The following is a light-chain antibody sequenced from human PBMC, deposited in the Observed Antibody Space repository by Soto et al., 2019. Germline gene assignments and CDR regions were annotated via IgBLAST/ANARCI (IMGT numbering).Light chain of an antibody. V-gene: IGKV3-20*01. CDR2: GAS. Sequence: EIVLTQSPCTLALSPLERASLSFMASQTVHNAYLAWYQQKSGQAPRLLIFGASSRATGIPDRFSGSGSGTDFTLTISRLEPEDFAVYYCQKYGSSPTTFGQGTRLEIK. J-gene: IGKJ5*01. CDR3: QKYGSSPTT. CDR1: QTVHNAY.